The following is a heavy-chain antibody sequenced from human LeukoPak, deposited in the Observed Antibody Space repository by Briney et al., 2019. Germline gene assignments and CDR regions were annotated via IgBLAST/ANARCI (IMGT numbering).Heavy chain of an antibody. CDR2: INPSGGST. V-gene: IGHV1-46*01. CDR3: ARTYSSSDEFDY. J-gene: IGHJ4*02. CDR1: GYTFTSYY. Sequence: SVKVSCKASGYTFTSYYIHWVRQAPGQGLEWMGIINPSGGSTTYAQKFQGRVAMTRDTSTSRVYMEVSSLRSEDTAVYYCARTYSSSDEFDYWGQGTLVTVSS. D-gene: IGHD6-13*01.